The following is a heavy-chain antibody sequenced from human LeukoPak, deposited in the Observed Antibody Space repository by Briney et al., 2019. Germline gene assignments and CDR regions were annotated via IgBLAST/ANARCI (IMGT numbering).Heavy chain of an antibody. D-gene: IGHD6-13*01. Sequence: ASVKVSCKASGYTFTGYYMHWVRQAPGQWLEWMGWINPNSGGTNYAQKFQGWVTMTRDTSISTAYMELSRLRSDDTAVYYCTRDANGIAAAGPWGGMDVWGQGTTVTVSS. V-gene: IGHV1-2*04. CDR3: TRDANGIAAAGPWGGMDV. CDR2: INPNSGGT. J-gene: IGHJ6*02. CDR1: GYTFTGYY.